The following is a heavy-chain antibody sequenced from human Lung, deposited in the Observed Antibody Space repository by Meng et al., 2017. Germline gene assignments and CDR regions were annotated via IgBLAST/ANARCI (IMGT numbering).Heavy chain of an antibody. Sequence: ASAKVSCKASGYAFSTYGISWVRQAPGQGLEWMGWISAYNGNTNYAQKFQGRVTMTTDTYTSTAYMVSRSLSSDDADVYYGARDGDSSGYYYGLDVWGQGTTVTVSS. J-gene: IGHJ6*02. V-gene: IGHV1-18*01. CDR3: ARDGDSSGYYYGLDV. D-gene: IGHD3-22*01. CDR1: GYAFSTYG. CDR2: ISAYNGNT.